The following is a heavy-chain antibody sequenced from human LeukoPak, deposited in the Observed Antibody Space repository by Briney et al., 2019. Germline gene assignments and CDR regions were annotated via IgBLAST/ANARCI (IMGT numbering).Heavy chain of an antibody. D-gene: IGHD6-13*01. Sequence: SQTLSLTCTVSGGSISSGSYYWSWIRQPPGKGLEWIGHIYYSGSTNYNPSLKSRVTISEDTSKNQFSLKLSSVTAADTAVYYCARVDSSNWYDSRGYFDQWGQGTLVTVSS. CDR3: ARVDSSNWYDSRGYFDQ. J-gene: IGHJ4*02. V-gene: IGHV4-61*01. CDR2: IYYSGST. CDR1: GGSISSGSYY.